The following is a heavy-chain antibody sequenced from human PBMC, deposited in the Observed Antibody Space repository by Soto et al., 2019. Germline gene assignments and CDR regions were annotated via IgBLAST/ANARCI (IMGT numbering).Heavy chain of an antibody. J-gene: IGHJ3*02. CDR2: IKEDGSEH. CDR1: GFTFSTYW. V-gene: IGHV3-7*01. Sequence: GGSLRLSCAASGFTFSTYWMSWARQAPGKGLEWVASIKEDGSEHDYVDSVKGRFTISRDNAKNSLSLQMNSLRVEDTGVYYCVRVSENYGGAFAIWGQGTMVTVSS. D-gene: IGHD4-17*01. CDR3: VRVSENYGGAFAI.